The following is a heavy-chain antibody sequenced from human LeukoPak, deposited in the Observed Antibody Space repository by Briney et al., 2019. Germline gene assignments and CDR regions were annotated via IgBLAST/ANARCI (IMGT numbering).Heavy chain of an antibody. J-gene: IGHJ6*03. V-gene: IGHV1-46*01. Sequence: ASVKVSCKASGYTFTSYYMHLVRQAPGQGLEWMGIINPSGGSTSYAQKFQGRVTMTRDTSTSTVYMELSSLRSEDTAVYYCARDGSSSSYYYYYYMDVWGKGTTVTVSS. CDR3: ARDGSSSSYYYYYYMDV. CDR1: GYTFTSYY. D-gene: IGHD6-6*01. CDR2: INPSGGST.